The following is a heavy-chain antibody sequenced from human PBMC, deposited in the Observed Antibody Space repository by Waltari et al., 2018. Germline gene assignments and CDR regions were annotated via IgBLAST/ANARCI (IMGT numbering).Heavy chain of an antibody. D-gene: IGHD6-13*01. Sequence: QVQLVESGGGVVQPGGSLRLSCAASGFTFSSYGMHWVRQAPGKGLEWVSVIYSGGSTYYADSVKGRFTISRDNSKNTLYLQMNSLRAEDTAVYYCAKDGMEQQLVPLDAFDILGQGTMVTVSS. CDR1: GFTFSSYG. CDR2: IYSGGST. J-gene: IGHJ3*02. V-gene: IGHV3-NL1*01. CDR3: AKDGMEQQLVPLDAFDI.